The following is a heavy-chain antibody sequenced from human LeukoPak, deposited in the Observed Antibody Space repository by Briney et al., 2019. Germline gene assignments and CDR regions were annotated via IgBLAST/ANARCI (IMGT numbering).Heavy chain of an antibody. CDR1: GFTFSSYS. D-gene: IGHD2-15*01. CDR2: ISSSSSYI. V-gene: IGHV3-21*06. Sequence: GGSLRLSCAASGFTFSSYSMNWVRQAPGKGLEWVSSISSSSSYIYYADSVKGRFTFSRDNAKNSPYLQMNSLRAEDTAMYYCARGPISVVAALGIFDYWGQGTLVTVSS. CDR3: ARGPISVVAALGIFDY. J-gene: IGHJ4*02.